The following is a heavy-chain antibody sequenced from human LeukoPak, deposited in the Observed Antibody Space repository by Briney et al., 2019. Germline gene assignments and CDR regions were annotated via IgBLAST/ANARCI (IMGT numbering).Heavy chain of an antibody. CDR3: ARRSSSWFHYFDY. V-gene: IGHV3-64*01. CDR1: GFTFSNYA. CDR2: ISSNGGST. D-gene: IGHD6-13*01. Sequence: RGSSGLSCAASGFTFSNYAMHWVRQAPGKGLEYVSAISSNGGSTYYANSVKGRFTISRDNSNNTLYLQMGSLRAEDMAVYYCARRSSSWFHYFDYWGHGTLFTVSS. J-gene: IGHJ4*01.